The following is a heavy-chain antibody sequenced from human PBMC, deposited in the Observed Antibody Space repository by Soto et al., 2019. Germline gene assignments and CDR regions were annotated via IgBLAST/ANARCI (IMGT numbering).Heavy chain of an antibody. Sequence: SLRLSCAASGFTFDDYAMHWVRQAPGKGLEWVSGISWNSGSIVYADSVKGRFTISRDNAKSSLYLQMNSLRAEDTALYYCAKDMYSSGRRNCFNYWGQGTLVTVSS. CDR3: AKDMYSSGRRNCFNY. J-gene: IGHJ4*02. CDR2: ISWNSGSI. V-gene: IGHV3-9*01. D-gene: IGHD6-19*01. CDR1: GFTFDDYA.